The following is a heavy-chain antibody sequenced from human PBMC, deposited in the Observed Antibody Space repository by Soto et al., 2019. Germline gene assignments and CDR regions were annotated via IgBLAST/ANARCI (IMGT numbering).Heavy chain of an antibody. D-gene: IGHD3-10*01. CDR2: ISYDGSNK. CDR3: ANFYGSGLGYYYYGMDV. CDR1: GFTFSSYG. V-gene: IGHV3-30*18. J-gene: IGHJ6*02. Sequence: GGSLRLSCAASGFTFSSYGMHWVRQAPGKGLEWVAVISYDGSNKYYADSVKGRFTISRDNSKNTLYLQMNSLRAEDTAVYYCANFYGSGLGYYYYGMDVWGQGTTVTVSS.